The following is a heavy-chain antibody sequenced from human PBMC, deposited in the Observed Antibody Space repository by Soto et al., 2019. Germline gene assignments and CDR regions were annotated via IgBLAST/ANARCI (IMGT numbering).Heavy chain of an antibody. CDR2: ISGSGGST. Sequence: PGGSLRLSCAASGVTFSSYAMSWVRQAPGKGLEWVSAISGSGGSTYYADSVKGRFTISRDNSKNTLYLQMNSLRAEDTAVYYCAKDKAQIYFYYYYYMDVWGKGTTVTVSS. V-gene: IGHV3-23*01. J-gene: IGHJ6*03. CDR3: AKDKAQIYFYYYYYMDV. CDR1: GVTFSSYA.